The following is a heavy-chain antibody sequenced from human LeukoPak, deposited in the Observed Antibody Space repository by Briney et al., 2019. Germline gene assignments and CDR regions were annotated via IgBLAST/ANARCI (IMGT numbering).Heavy chain of an antibody. CDR3: ARPGRSGSYTNFDY. CDR2: ISWDGGST. CDR1: GFTFDDYT. Sequence: PGGSLRLSCAASGFTFDDYTMHWVRQAPGKGLEWVSLISWDGGSTYYADSVKGRFTISRDNSKNSLYLQMNSLRTEDTALYYCARPGRSGSYTNFDYWGQGTLVTVSS. J-gene: IGHJ4*02. V-gene: IGHV3-43*01. D-gene: IGHD1-26*01.